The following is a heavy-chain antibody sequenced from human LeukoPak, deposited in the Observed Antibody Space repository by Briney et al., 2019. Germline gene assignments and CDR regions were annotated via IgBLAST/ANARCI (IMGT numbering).Heavy chain of an antibody. D-gene: IGHD3-16*02. CDR3: AKEYERLGELSFDY. CDR1: AFTFSSYG. V-gene: IGHV3-33*06. CDR2: IWYDGSNK. J-gene: IGHJ4*02. Sequence: SGGSLRLSCAASAFTFSSYGMHWVRQAPGKGLEWVAVIWYDGSNKYYADSVKGRFTISRDNSKNTLYLQMNSLRAEDTAVYYCAKEYERLGELSFDYWGQGTLVTVSS.